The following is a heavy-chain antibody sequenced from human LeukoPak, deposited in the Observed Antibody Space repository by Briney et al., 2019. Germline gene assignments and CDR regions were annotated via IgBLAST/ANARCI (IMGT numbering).Heavy chain of an antibody. V-gene: IGHV1-69*05. CDR1: GGTFSSYA. J-gene: IGHJ5*02. D-gene: IGHD3-22*01. Sequence: SVKVSCKASGGTFSSYAISWVRQAPGQGLEWMGRVIPIFGTANYAQKFQGRVTITTDESTSTAYMELSSLRSEDTAVYYCARDLYSSGYNWFDPWGQGTLVTVSS. CDR3: ARDLYSSGYNWFDP. CDR2: VIPIFGTA.